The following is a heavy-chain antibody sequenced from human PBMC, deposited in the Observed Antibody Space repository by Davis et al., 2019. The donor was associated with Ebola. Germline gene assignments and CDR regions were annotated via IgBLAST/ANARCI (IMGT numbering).Heavy chain of an antibody. J-gene: IGHJ6*04. D-gene: IGHD1-14*01. Sequence: VITGGSLRLSCAASGFTFSTYSMSWVRQAPGKGLEWVSSISSDSDYIYYADSAKGRFTISRDNSKNTLYVQMDSLRVEDTAVYYCAGGTIPLYGMDVWGKGTTVTVSS. V-gene: IGHV3-21*04. CDR3: AGGTIPLYGMDV. CDR1: GFTFSTYS. CDR2: ISSDSDYI.